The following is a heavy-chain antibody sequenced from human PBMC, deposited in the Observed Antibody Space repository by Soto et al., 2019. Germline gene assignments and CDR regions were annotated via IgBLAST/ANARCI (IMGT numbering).Heavy chain of an antibody. CDR1: GGSISSSNW. D-gene: IGHD1-26*01. CDR3: ARDRTLYSGSYHDAFDI. V-gene: IGHV4-4*02. J-gene: IGHJ3*02. CDR2: IYHSGST. Sequence: SETLSLTCAVSGGSISSSNWWSWVRQPPGKGLEWIGEIYHSGSTNYNPSLKSRVTISVDKSKNQFSLKLSSVTAADTAVYYCARDRTLYSGSYHDAFDIWGQGTMVTVSS.